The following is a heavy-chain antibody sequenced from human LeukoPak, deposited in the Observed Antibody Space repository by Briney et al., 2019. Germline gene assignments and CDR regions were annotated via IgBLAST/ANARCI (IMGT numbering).Heavy chain of an antibody. CDR2: ISYDGGNK. D-gene: IGHD2-2*01. CDR1: GFTFSSYG. Sequence: PGRSLRLSCAASGFTFSSYGMHWVRQAPGKGLEWVAVISYDGGNKYYADSVKGRFTISRDNSKNTLYLQMNSLRAEDTAVCYCAKDRGYCSSTSCYSYYYYGMDVWGKGTTVTVSS. J-gene: IGHJ6*04. CDR3: AKDRGYCSSTSCYSYYYYGMDV. V-gene: IGHV3-30*18.